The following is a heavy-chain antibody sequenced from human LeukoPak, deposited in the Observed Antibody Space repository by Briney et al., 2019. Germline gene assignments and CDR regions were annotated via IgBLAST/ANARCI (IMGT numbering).Heavy chain of an antibody. CDR3: ARGYSSSWLRGYYYYYYGMDV. V-gene: IGHV1-8*01. CDR2: MNPNSGNT. J-gene: IGHJ6*02. Sequence: ASVKVSCRASGYTFTSYDINWVRQATGQGLKWMGWMNPNSGNTGYAQKFQGRVTMTRNTSISTAYMELSSLRSEDTAVYYCARGYSSSWLRGYYYYYYGMDVWGQGTTVTVSS. CDR1: GYTFTSYD. D-gene: IGHD6-13*01.